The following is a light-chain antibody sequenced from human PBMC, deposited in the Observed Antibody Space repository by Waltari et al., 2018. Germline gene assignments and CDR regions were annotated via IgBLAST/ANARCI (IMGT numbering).Light chain of an antibody. J-gene: IGKJ2*01. CDR3: QQSSSYSPYT. Sequence: IQLTQSPSTLSASVGDRVIITCRASQSITNYLAWSQQKPGKAPKLLIQKASSLEGGVPSRVGGSGSGTEFTLTISSLQPDDFATYYCQQSSSYSPYTFGQGTKVDIK. CDR2: KAS. V-gene: IGKV1-5*03. CDR1: QSITNY.